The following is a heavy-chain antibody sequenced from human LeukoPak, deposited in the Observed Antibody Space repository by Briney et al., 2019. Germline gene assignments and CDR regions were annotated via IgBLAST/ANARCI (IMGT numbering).Heavy chain of an antibody. Sequence: GGYLTLSCAANGFPFDGYTMHWVRQAPGKGLEWVSLISWDGGSTYYADSVKGRFTISRDNSKNSLYLQMNSLRTEDTALYYCTKDSSTSSYYMDVWGKGTTVTVSS. J-gene: IGHJ6*03. V-gene: IGHV3-43*01. D-gene: IGHD2-2*01. CDR1: GFPFDGYT. CDR2: ISWDGGST. CDR3: TKDSSTSSYYMDV.